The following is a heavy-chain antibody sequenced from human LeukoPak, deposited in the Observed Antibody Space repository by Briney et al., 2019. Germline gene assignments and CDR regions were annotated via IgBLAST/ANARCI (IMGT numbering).Heavy chain of an antibody. Sequence: ASVKVSCKASGGTFSSYAISWVRQAPGQGLEWMGRIIPILGIANYAQKLQGRVTITADKSTSTAYMELSSLRSEDTAVYYCAREPQDIVVVPAASFAVVSWGQGTLVTVSS. V-gene: IGHV1-69*04. J-gene: IGHJ4*02. CDR1: GGTFSSYA. D-gene: IGHD2-2*01. CDR2: IIPILGIA. CDR3: AREPQDIVVVPAASFAVVS.